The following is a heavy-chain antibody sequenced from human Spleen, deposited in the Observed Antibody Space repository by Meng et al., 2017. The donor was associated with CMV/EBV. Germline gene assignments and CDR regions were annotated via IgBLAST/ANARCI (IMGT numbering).Heavy chain of an antibody. CDR2: IYYSGST. D-gene: IGHD4-11*01. CDR1: GGSISSSSYY. Sequence: ESLKISCTVSGGSISSSSYYWGWIRQPPGKGLEWIGSIYYSGSTYYNPSLKSRVTISVDTSKNQFSLKLSSVTAADTAVYYCARDSGYSNYYYGMDVWGQGTTVTVSS. V-gene: IGHV4-39*07. CDR3: ARDSGYSNYYYGMDV. J-gene: IGHJ6*02.